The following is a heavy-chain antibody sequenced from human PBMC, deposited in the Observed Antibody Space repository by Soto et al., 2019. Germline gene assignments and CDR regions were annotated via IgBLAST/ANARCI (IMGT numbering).Heavy chain of an antibody. Sequence: ASVKVSCKASGYTFTSYGISWVRQAPGQGLEWMGWISAYNGNTNYAQKLQGRVTTTTDTSTSTAYMELRSLRSDGTAVYYCARVWITGTTVSWFDPWGQGTLVTVSS. D-gene: IGHD1-7*01. CDR1: GYTFTSYG. CDR2: ISAYNGNT. CDR3: ARVWITGTTVSWFDP. V-gene: IGHV1-18*01. J-gene: IGHJ5*02.